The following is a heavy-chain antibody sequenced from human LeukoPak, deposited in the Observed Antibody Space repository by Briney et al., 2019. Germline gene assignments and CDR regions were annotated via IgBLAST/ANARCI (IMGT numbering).Heavy chain of an antibody. J-gene: IGHJ4*02. CDR1: GYSFPSYW. D-gene: IGHD3-9*01. Sequence: GESLKISCKGSGYSFPSYWIGWVRQMPGKGLEWMGIIYPGDSDTRYSPSFQGQVTISVDKSISTVYLQWNSLKASDSAMYYCGASPSPTGTERYYWGQGTLVTVSS. CDR3: GASPSPTGTERYY. V-gene: IGHV5-51*01. CDR2: IYPGDSDT.